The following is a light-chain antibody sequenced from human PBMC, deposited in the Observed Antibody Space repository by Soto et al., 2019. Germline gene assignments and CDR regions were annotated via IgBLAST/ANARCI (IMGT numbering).Light chain of an antibody. J-gene: IGKJ1*01. V-gene: IGKV1-39*01. CDR2: DRT. CDR3: QQSYSTPWT. CDR1: QNINTF. Sequence: DIQMTQSPSSLSASVGDRVTITCRASQNINTFLNWYQQKPGKAPDLLIYDRTSLQSGVPSRFSGSGSGTDFTLTISSLQPEDFATYFCQQSYSTPWTFGLGTKVDIK.